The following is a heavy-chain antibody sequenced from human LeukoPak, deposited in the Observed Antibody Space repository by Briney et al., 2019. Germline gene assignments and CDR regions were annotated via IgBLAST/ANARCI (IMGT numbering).Heavy chain of an antibody. J-gene: IGHJ4*02. CDR2: IIPIFGTA. CDR3: VKWGIAGPFFDY. D-gene: IGHD6-13*01. Sequence: SVKVSCKASGGTFSSYAISWVRQAPGQGLEWMGGIIPIFGTANYAQKFQGRVTITTDESTSTAYMELSSLRSEDTALYYCVKWGIAGPFFDYGGRGPLATVS. CDR1: GGTFSSYA. V-gene: IGHV1-69*05.